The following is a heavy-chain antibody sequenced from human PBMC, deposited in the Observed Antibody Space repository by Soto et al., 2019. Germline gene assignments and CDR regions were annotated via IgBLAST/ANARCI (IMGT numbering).Heavy chain of an antibody. CDR3: XXXRKQXHTRGXLY. J-gene: IGHJ4*02. Sequence: XXLSCAASGFTFSSYAMSWVRQAPGKGLEWVSAISGSGGSTYYADSVKGRFTISRDNSKNTLYLQMNSLRAEDTAVYYXXXXRKQXHTRGXLYWXXGTRVTVSP. D-gene: IGHD6-19*01. CDR2: ISGSGGST. CDR1: GFTFSSYA. V-gene: IGHV3-23*01.